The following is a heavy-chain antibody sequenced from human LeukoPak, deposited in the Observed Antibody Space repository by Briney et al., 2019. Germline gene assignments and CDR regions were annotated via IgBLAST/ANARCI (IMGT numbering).Heavy chain of an antibody. Sequence: PSETLSLTCTVSGGSISSSSYYWGWIRQPPGKGLEWIGSIYYSGSTYYNPSLKSRVTISVDTSKNQFSLKLSSVTAADTAVYYCARLPVTIFGVVISYMDVWGKGTTVTVSS. J-gene: IGHJ6*03. V-gene: IGHV4-39*01. CDR2: IYYSGST. D-gene: IGHD3-3*01. CDR1: GGSISSSSYY. CDR3: ARLPVTIFGVVISYMDV.